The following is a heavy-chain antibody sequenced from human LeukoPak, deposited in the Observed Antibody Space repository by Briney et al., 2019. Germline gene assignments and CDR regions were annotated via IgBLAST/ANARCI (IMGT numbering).Heavy chain of an antibody. CDR1: GFTFSSYA. V-gene: IGHV3-66*01. Sequence: SGGSLRLSCAASGFTFSSYAMSWVRQAPGKGLDWVSVIYGGDSTLYADSVKGRFTISRDTSENTLYLQMNSLRAEDTAVYYCARDSRNGYNFDYWGQGTLVTVSS. CDR2: IYGGDST. CDR3: ARDSRNGYNFDY. J-gene: IGHJ4*02. D-gene: IGHD5-24*01.